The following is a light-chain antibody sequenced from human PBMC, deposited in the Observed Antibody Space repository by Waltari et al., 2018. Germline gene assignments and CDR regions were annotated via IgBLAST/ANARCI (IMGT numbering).Light chain of an antibody. CDR3: QQYDGSVVT. CDR1: QTITGSW. CDR2: GPS. Sequence: EIVLTQSPGTLSVSPGERVTVSCRASQTITGSWLTWYPQQPGQEPRLLIYGPSNRAPGIPDRFRGSGSGTDFTLTISRLEPEDSAVYYCQQYDGSVVTFGGGTKVEIK. V-gene: IGKV3-20*01. J-gene: IGKJ4*01.